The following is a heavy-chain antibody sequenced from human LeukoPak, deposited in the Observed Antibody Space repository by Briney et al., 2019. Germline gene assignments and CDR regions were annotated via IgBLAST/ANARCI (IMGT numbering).Heavy chain of an antibody. J-gene: IGHJ3*02. CDR2: ISTYNDYT. Sequence: ASVKVSCKASGYTFTNYGISWVRQAPGQGLEWMGWISTYNDYTKYSQKLQGRVTMTTDTSTSTAYMELRSLTSDDTAVYYCARDGHRRYHYDSSGREDAFDIWAQGTMVTVSS. CDR1: GYTFTNYG. V-gene: IGHV1-18*01. CDR3: ARDGHRRYHYDSSGREDAFDI. D-gene: IGHD3-22*01.